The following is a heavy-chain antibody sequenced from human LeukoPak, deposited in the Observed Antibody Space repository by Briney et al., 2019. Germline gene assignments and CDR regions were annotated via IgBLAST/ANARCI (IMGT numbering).Heavy chain of an antibody. Sequence: PSETLSLTCTVSGGAISSYYWSWIRQPPGKGLEWIGYVHYTGSTNDNPSLKSRATISLDTSKNQFSLKLSSVTAADTAVYYCARGTEKIIAVAGTCGQGTLVTVSS. CDR1: GGAISSYY. D-gene: IGHD6-19*01. CDR3: ARGTEKIIAVAGT. CDR2: VHYTGST. J-gene: IGHJ5*02. V-gene: IGHV4-59*12.